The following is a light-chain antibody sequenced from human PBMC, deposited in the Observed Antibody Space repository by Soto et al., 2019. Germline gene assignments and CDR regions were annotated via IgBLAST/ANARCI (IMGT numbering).Light chain of an antibody. J-gene: IGKJ2*01. Sequence: DIQMTQSPSTLSASVGYGVTITCRASQNISVWLAWYQQRPGKAPKFLIYDASSLETGVPSRFSGSGSGTEFNLTIRSLQPDDFASYYCQQYDSSSPTFGQGAKLEIK. CDR3: QQYDSSSPT. CDR1: QNISVW. V-gene: IGKV1-5*01. CDR2: DAS.